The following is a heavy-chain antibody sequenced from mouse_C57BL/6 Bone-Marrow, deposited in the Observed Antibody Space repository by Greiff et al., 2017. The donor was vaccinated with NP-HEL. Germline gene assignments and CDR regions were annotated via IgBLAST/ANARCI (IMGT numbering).Heavy chain of an antibody. CDR2: IYPGDGDT. CDR1: GYAFSSSW. D-gene: IGHD1-1*01. V-gene: IGHV1-82*01. Sequence: QVQLQQSGPELVKPGASVKISCKASGYAFSSSWMNWVKQRPGKGLEWIGRIYPGDGDTNYNGKFKGKATLTADKSSSTAYMQLSSLTSEDSAVYFCARGYYGSSLGYFDYWGQGTTLTVSS. CDR3: ARGYYGSSLGYFDY. J-gene: IGHJ2*01.